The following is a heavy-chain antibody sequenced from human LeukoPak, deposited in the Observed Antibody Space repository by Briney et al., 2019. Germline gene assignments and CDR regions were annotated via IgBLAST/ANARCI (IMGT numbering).Heavy chain of an antibody. CDR1: GFTFSSYA. Sequence: SGGSLRLSCAASGFTFSSYAMSWVRQAPGKGLEWVANIKQDGSEKYYVDSVKGRFTISRDNAKNSLYLQMNSLRAEDTAVYYCARARIQLWFDAFDIWGQGTMVTVSS. J-gene: IGHJ3*02. CDR2: IKQDGSEK. V-gene: IGHV3-7*01. CDR3: ARARIQLWFDAFDI. D-gene: IGHD5-18*01.